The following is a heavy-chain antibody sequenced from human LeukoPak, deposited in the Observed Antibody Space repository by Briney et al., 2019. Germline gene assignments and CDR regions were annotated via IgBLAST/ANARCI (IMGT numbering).Heavy chain of an antibody. D-gene: IGHD6-19*01. J-gene: IGHJ4*02. Sequence: ASVKVSCKASGYTFTSYGISWVRQAPGQGLEWMGWINTNTGNPTYAQGFTGRFVFSLDTSVSTAYLQISSLKAEDTAVYYCAYRIAVDGYWGQGTLVTVSS. CDR3: AYRIAVDGY. V-gene: IGHV7-4-1*02. CDR1: GYTFTSYG. CDR2: INTNTGNP.